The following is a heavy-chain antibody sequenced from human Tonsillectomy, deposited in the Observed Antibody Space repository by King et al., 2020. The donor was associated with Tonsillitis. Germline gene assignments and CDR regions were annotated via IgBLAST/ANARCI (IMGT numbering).Heavy chain of an antibody. D-gene: IGHD6-19*01. V-gene: IGHV3-33*08. J-gene: IGHJ4*02. CDR2: IWYDGSNK. Sequence: VQLVESGGGVVQPGRSLRLSCAASGFTFSSYGMHWVRQAPGKGLEWVAVIWYDGSNKYYADSVKGRFTISRDNSKNTLYLQMNSLRAEDTAVYYCARGSVWAVAAYFDYWGQGTLVTVSS. CDR1: GFTFSSYG. CDR3: ARGSVWAVAAYFDY.